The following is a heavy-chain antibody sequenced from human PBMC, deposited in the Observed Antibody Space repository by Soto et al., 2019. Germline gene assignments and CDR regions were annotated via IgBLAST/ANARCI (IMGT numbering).Heavy chain of an antibody. CDR3: ASWGADIVAVPAAEGYGDGAFDI. J-gene: IGHJ3*02. CDR1: GYTFTSYG. V-gene: IGHV1-18*01. CDR2: ISAYNGNT. Sequence: ASVKVSCKASGYTFTSYGISWVRQAPGQGLEWMGWISAYNGNTNYAQKLQGRVTMTTDTSTSTAYMELRSLRSDDTAVYYCASWGADIVAVPAAEGYGDGAFDIWGQGTMVTVSS. D-gene: IGHD2-2*01.